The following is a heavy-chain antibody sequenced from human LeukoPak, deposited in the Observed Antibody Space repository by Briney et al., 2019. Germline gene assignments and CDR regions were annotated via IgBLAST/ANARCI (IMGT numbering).Heavy chain of an antibody. CDR3: ARENRSGWYGNAFDI. CDR2: INHSGST. CDR1: GGSFSGYY. J-gene: IGHJ3*02. V-gene: IGHV4-34*01. D-gene: IGHD6-19*01. Sequence: KTSETLSLTCAVYGGSFSGYYWSWIRQPPGKGLEWIGEINHSGSTNYNPSLKSRVTISVDTSKNQFSLKLSSVTAADTAVYYCARENRSGWYGNAFDIWGQGTMVTVSS.